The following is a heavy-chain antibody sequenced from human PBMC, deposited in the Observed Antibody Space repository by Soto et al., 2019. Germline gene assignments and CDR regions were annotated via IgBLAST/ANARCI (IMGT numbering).Heavy chain of an antibody. CDR1: RFTFSSYG. CDR2: IWYDGSNK. CDR3: ARDQTMVRGATPSFYYYYGMDV. D-gene: IGHD3-10*01. Sequence: GGSLRLSCAASRFTFSSYGMHWVRQAPGKGLEWVAVIWYDGSNKYYADSVKGRFTISRDNSKNTLYLQMNSLRAEDTAVYYCARDQTMVRGATPSFYYYYGMDVWGQGTTVTVS. V-gene: IGHV3-33*01. J-gene: IGHJ6*02.